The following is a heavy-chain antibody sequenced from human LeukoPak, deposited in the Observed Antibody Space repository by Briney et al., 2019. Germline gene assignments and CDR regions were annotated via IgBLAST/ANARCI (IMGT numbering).Heavy chain of an antibody. CDR3: ARASSDPRYQLLDPLDY. CDR1: GGPISSGGYY. D-gene: IGHD2-2*01. Sequence: SQTLSLTCTVSGGPISSGGYYWSWIRQPPGKGLEWIGYIYHSGSTYYNPSLKSRVTISVDRSKNQFSLKLSSVTAADTAVYYCARASSDPRYQLLDPLDYWGQGTLVTVSS. V-gene: IGHV4-30-2*01. CDR2: IYHSGST. J-gene: IGHJ4*02.